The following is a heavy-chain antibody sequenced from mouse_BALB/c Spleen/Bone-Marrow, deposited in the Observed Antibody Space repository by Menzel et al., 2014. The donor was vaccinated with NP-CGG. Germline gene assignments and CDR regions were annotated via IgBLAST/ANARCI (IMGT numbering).Heavy chain of an antibody. CDR2: IWAGGST. CDR1: GFSLTSYG. D-gene: IGHD1-1*01. CDR3: ARVPLFRYGSSYGMDY. V-gene: IGHV2-9*02. Sequence: VQVVESGPGLVAPSQSLSITCTVSGFSLTSYGVHWVRQPPGKGLEWLGVIWAGGSTNYNSALMSRLSISKDNSKSQVFLKMNRLQTDDTAMYYCARVPLFRYGSSYGMDYWGQGTSVTVSS. J-gene: IGHJ4*01.